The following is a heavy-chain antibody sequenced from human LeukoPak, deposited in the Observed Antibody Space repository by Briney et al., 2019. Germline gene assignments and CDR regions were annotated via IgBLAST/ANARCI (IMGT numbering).Heavy chain of an antibody. D-gene: IGHD5-18*01. CDR2: ISYDGSNK. V-gene: IGHV3-30-3*01. Sequence: GGSLRLSCAASGFTFSSYAMHWVRQAPGKGLEWVAVISYDGSNKYYADSVKGRFTISRDNSKNTLYLQMNSLRAEDTAVYYCAISWIQLWLLPLWWGQGTLVTVSS. CDR3: AISWIQLWLLPLW. CDR1: GFTFSSYA. J-gene: IGHJ4*02.